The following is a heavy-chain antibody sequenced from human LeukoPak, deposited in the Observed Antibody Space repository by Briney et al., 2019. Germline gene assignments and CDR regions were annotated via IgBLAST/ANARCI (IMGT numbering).Heavy chain of an antibody. CDR3: AAQYSGYVRLDY. D-gene: IGHD5-12*01. Sequence: SDTLSLTCAVYGGSFSGHYWSWIRHPRGKGLECIGEISHSGSTNYNPSLKSRVTISVDTSKNQFSLKLSSVTAADTAVYYCAAQYSGYVRLDYWGQGTLVTVSS. V-gene: IGHV4-34*01. CDR2: ISHSGST. J-gene: IGHJ4*02. CDR1: GGSFSGHY.